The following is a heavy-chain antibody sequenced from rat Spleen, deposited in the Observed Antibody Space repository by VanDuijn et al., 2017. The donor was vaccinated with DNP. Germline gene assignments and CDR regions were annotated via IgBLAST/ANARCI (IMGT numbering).Heavy chain of an antibody. CDR2: INIDGGST. J-gene: IGHJ3*01. CDR1: GFTISSYW. D-gene: IGHD1-12*02. Sequence: EVQLVETGGGLVQPGRSLKLSCAASGFTISSYWMYWIRQAPGKGLEWVASINIDGGSTYYPDSVKGRFTISRDNAENTISLQMNSLRSEDTATYYCAKASYYYDGSYYFWGQGTLVTVSS. V-gene: IGHV5-58*01. CDR3: AKASYYYDGSYYF.